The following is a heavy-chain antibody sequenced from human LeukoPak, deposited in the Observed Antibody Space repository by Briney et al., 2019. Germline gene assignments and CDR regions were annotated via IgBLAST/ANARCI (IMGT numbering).Heavy chain of an antibody. J-gene: IGHJ4*02. Sequence: PGGSLRLSCAASGFTFDDYAMHWVRQAPGKGLEWVSGISWNSGSIGYADSVKGRFTISRDNVKNSLYLQMNSLRAEDTALYYCAKDLVLGGTTGFDYWGQGTLVTVSS. CDR1: GFTFDDYA. D-gene: IGHD3-16*01. CDR2: ISWNSGSI. CDR3: AKDLVLGGTTGFDY. V-gene: IGHV3-9*01.